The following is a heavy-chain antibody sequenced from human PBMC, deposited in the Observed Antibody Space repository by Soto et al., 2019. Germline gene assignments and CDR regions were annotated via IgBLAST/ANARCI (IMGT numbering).Heavy chain of an antibody. CDR3: AGRFDYGGNFDY. CDR2: ISGSGGST. J-gene: IGHJ4*02. D-gene: IGHD4-17*01. V-gene: IGHV3-23*01. Sequence: GGSLRLSCAASGFTFSSYVMSWVRQAPGKGLEWVSAISGSGGSTYYADSVKGRFTISRDNSKNTLYLQMNSLRAEDTAVYYCAGRFDYGGNFDYWGQGTLVTVSS. CDR1: GFTFSSYV.